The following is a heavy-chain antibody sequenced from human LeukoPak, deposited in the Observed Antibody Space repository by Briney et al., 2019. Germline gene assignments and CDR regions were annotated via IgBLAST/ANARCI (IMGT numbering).Heavy chain of an antibody. D-gene: IGHD3-22*01. CDR3: ARDQGENYDSSGYYPY. Sequence: GGSLRLSCAASGFTVSSNYMSWVRQAPGKGLEWVSYISGSSGSTNYADSVMGRFTISRDNGKNSLYLQMNSLRAEDTAVYYCARDQGENYDSSGYYPYWGQGTLVTVSS. CDR2: ISGSSGST. J-gene: IGHJ4*02. CDR1: GFTVSSNY. V-gene: IGHV3-11*06.